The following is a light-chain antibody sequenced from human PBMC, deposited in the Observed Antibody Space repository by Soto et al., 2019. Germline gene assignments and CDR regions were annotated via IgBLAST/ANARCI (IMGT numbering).Light chain of an antibody. J-gene: IGKJ1*01. CDR3: QQYYNWPPWT. Sequence: EIVLTQSPDTLSLSPGERATLSCRASQSVGTSLAWYQQKPGQAPSLLISDVSNRATGIPARFSGSGSRTDFTLTISSLEPEDFAVYYCQQYYNWPPWTFGQGTKVEIK. CDR1: QSVGTS. V-gene: IGKV3-11*01. CDR2: DVS.